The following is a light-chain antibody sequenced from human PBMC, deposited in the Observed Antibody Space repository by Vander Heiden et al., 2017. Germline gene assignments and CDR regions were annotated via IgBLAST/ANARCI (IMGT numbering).Light chain of an antibody. J-gene: IGLJ2*01. Sequence: QAVVTQEPSLTVSPGGTVTLTCGSSTGVVSSGHYPHWFQQKPGQAPRTLIYDTDNKHSWTPARFSASLLGGKAALTLSGAQPEDEAEYYCMLSYNGASYVRFGGGTKLTVL. CDR3: MLSYNGASYVR. V-gene: IGLV7-46*01. CDR1: TGVVSSGHY. CDR2: DTD.